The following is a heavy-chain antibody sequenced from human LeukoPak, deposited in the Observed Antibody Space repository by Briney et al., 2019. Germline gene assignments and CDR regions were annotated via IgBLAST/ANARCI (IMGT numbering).Heavy chain of an antibody. J-gene: IGHJ4*02. V-gene: IGHV4-31*03. CDR3: ARSGWGSYYPYYFDY. D-gene: IGHD3-10*01. CDR2: IYYSGST. Sequence: SETLSLTCTVSGGSISSGGYYWSWIRQHPGKGLEWIGYIYYSGSTYYNPSLKSRVTISVDTSKNQFSLKLSSVTAADTAVYYCARSGWGSYYPYYFDYWGQGTLVSVCS. CDR1: GGSISSGGYY.